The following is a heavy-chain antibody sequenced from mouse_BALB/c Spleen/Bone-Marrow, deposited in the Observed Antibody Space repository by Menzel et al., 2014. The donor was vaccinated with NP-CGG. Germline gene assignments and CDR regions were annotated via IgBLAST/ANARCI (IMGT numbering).Heavy chain of an antibody. CDR1: GYSFTNYW. J-gene: IGHJ3*01. CDR3: ARFGNYEGFAY. V-gene: IGHV1-74*01. CDR2: IHPSDSET. D-gene: IGHD2-1*01. Sequence: VKLVESGAELVRPGASVKLSCKASGYSFTNYWMNWVKQRPGQGLEWIGMIHPSDSETRLNQKFKDKATLTVDKSSSAAYMQLSSPTSEDSAAYYCARFGNYEGFAYWGQGTLVTVSA.